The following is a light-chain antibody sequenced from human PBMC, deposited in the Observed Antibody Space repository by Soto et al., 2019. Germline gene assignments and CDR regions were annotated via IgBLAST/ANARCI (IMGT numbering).Light chain of an antibody. J-gene: IGKJ1*01. Sequence: DIQMTQSPSTLSASVGDRVTITCRASQSISSWLAWYQQKPGKAPKLLIYDASSLESGVPSRFSGSGSATEFTLTISSLQPDDFATHYCQQYNNYWTFGQGTKGDIK. V-gene: IGKV1-5*01. CDR3: QQYNNYWT. CDR1: QSISSW. CDR2: DAS.